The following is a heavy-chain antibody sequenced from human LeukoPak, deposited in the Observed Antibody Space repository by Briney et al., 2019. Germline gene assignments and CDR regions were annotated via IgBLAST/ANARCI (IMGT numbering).Heavy chain of an antibody. D-gene: IGHD4-23*01. V-gene: IGHV1-24*01. Sequence: ASVKVSCKVSGYSFTELSMHWVRQAPGKGLEWMGGFDPEDDETIYAQKFQGRVTMTEDTSTDTAYMELSSLRSEDTAVYYCARDRRYGGNSDIDYWGQGTLVTVSS. CDR1: GYSFTELS. CDR2: FDPEDDET. J-gene: IGHJ4*02. CDR3: ARDRRYGGNSDIDY.